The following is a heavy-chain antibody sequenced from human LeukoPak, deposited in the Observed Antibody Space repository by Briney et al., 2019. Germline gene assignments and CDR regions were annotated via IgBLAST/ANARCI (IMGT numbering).Heavy chain of an antibody. J-gene: IGHJ4*02. V-gene: IGHV3-13*01. CDR1: GVTFSTYW. CDR3: ASLGDSIY. D-gene: IGHD1-26*01. Sequence: PGGSLRLSCAASGVTFSTYWMHWVRQATGGGLEWVSSIGKAGDTYYADSVKGRFTISRENANNHFYLQMNSLRAGDTAVYFCASLGDSIYWGQGTLVTVSS. CDR2: IGKAGDT.